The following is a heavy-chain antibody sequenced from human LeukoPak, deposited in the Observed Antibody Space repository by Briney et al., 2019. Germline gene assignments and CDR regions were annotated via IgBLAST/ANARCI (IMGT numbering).Heavy chain of an antibody. CDR3: ANTVSNYGGAFDI. D-gene: IGHD4-23*01. CDR1: GFTFSSYG. V-gene: IGHV3-30*18. Sequence: GRSLRLSCAASGFTFSSYGMHWVRQAPGKGLEWVAVISYDGSNKYYADSVKGRFTISRDNSKNTLYLQMNSLRAEDTAVYYCANTVSNYGGAFDIWGQRTMVTVSS. CDR2: ISYDGSNK. J-gene: IGHJ3*02.